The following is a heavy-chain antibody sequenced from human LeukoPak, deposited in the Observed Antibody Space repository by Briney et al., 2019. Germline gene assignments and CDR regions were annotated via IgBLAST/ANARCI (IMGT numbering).Heavy chain of an antibody. CDR1: GYTFTGYY. V-gene: IGHV1-2*02. Sequence: ASVKVSCKASGYTFTGYYMHWVRQAPGQGLEWMGWIYPNSGGTNYAQKFQGRVTMTRDTSISTAYMELSRLRSDDTAVYYCARVLLWFGELSEAFDIWGQGTMVTVSS. CDR3: ARVLLWFGELSEAFDI. J-gene: IGHJ3*02. CDR2: IYPNSGGT. D-gene: IGHD3-10*01.